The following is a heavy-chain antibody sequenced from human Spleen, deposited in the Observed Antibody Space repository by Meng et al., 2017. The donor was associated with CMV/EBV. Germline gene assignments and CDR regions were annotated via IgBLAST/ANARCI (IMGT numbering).Heavy chain of an antibody. V-gene: IGHV4-4*07. J-gene: IGHJ4*02. D-gene: IGHD1-26*01. CDR1: GCSIGSYY. CDR3: AKTGGSYDY. Sequence: QGQLRGSGPGLVKPCETLPLTFTLCGCSIGSYYWSWIRQPAGKGLEWIWRIYTSGSTNYNPSLKSRVTMSVDTSKNQFSLKLSSVTAADTAVYYCAKTGGSYDYWGQGTLVTVSS. CDR2: IYTSGST.